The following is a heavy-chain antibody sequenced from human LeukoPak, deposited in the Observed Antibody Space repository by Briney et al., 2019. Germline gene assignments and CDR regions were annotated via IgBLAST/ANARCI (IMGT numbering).Heavy chain of an antibody. CDR3: ARVYTMVRGVIINGPLFGWFDP. CDR2: INPNSGGT. J-gene: IGHJ5*02. D-gene: IGHD3-10*01. Sequence: GASVKVSCKASGYTFTGYYMHWVRQAPGQGLEWMGWINPNSGGTNYAQKFQGRVTMTRDTSISTAYMELSRLRSDDTAVYYCARVYTMVRGVIINGPLFGWFDPWGQGTLVTVSS. CDR1: GYTFTGYY. V-gene: IGHV1-2*02.